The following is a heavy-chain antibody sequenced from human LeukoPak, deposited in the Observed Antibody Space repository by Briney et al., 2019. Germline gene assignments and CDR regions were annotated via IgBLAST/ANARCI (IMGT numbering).Heavy chain of an antibody. CDR1: GFTFSSYS. D-gene: IGHD3-3*01. Sequence: PGGSLRPSCAASGFTFSSYSMNWVRQAPGKGLEWVSYISSSSSSIYYADSVKGRFTISRDNAKNSLYLQMNSLRAEDTSVYYCARGSFRGGFWSGSFDTSGQGTPVTVSS. J-gene: IGHJ4*02. CDR2: ISSSSSSI. V-gene: IGHV3-48*01. CDR3: ARGSFRGGFWSGSFDT.